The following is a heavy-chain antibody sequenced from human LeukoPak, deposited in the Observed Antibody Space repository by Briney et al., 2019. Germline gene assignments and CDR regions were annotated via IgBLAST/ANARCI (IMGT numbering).Heavy chain of an antibody. CDR2: IYTSGST. J-gene: IGHJ4*02. D-gene: IGHD3-22*01. CDR1: GGSISSYY. Sequence: PSETLSLTCTVSGGSISSYYWSWIRQPVGKGLEWIGRIYTSGSTNYNPSLKSRVTMSVDTSKNQFSLKLSSVTAADTAVYYCARDRRPYYYDSSGYYYFDYWGQGTLVTVSS. V-gene: IGHV4-4*07. CDR3: ARDRRPYYYDSSGYYYFDY.